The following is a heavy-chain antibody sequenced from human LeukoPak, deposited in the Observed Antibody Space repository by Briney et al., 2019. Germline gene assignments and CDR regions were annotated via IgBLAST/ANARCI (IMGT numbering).Heavy chain of an antibody. CDR3: AKGVLILGSYGMDV. Sequence: PSQTLSLTCTVSGGSISSGISYWTWIRQHPGKGLGWIGYIDYSGSTYYSPSLKSRVIISADTSKNQFSLNLNSVTAADTAVYYCAKGVLILGSYGMDVWGQGTTVTVSS. CDR2: IDYSGST. CDR1: GGSISSGISY. V-gene: IGHV4-31*03. D-gene: IGHD7-27*01. J-gene: IGHJ6*02.